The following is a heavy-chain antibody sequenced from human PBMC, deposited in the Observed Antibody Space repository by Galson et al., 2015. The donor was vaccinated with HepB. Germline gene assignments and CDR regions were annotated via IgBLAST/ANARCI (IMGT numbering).Heavy chain of an antibody. Sequence: SVKVSCKASGGTFSSYTISWVRQAPGQGLEWMGRIIPILGIANYAQKFQGRVTITADKSTSTAYMGLSSLRSEDTAVYYCASSGYDILTGTDAFDIWGQGTMVTVSS. CDR3: ASSGYDILTGTDAFDI. V-gene: IGHV1-69*02. CDR1: GGTFSSYT. J-gene: IGHJ3*02. CDR2: IIPILGIA. D-gene: IGHD3-9*01.